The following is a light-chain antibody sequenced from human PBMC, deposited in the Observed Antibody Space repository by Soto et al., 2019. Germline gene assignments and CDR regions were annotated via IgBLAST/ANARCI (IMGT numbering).Light chain of an antibody. CDR1: QSFGSN. V-gene: IGKV3-15*01. Sequence: EIVLTQSPATLSVSPGERATLSCRASQSFGSNLAWYQQKPGQSPRLLIYGASTRATGIPARFSGSGSGTEFTLTISSLQSEDFAVYYCQQYNNWPKMFGQGTKVDIK. CDR2: GAS. J-gene: IGKJ1*01. CDR3: QQYNNWPKM.